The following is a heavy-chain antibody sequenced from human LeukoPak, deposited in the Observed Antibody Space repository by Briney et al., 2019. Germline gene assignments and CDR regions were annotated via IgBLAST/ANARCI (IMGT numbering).Heavy chain of an antibody. CDR1: GFTFSSNA. CDR2: ISSSSSYI. J-gene: IGHJ4*02. D-gene: IGHD1-26*01. Sequence: GGSLRLSCAASGFTFSSNAMSWVRQAPGKGLEWVSSISSSSSYIYYADSVKGRFTISRDNAKNSLYLQMNSLRAEDTAVYYCARHYSGSYSPFDYWGQGTLVTVSS. CDR3: ARHYSGSYSPFDY. V-gene: IGHV3-21*01.